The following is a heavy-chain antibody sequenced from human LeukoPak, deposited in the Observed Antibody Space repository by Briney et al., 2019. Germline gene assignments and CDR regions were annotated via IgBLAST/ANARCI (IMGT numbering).Heavy chain of an antibody. CDR2: IYYSGST. D-gene: IGHD2-15*01. Sequence: PSETLSLTCTVSGGSISSSSYYWGWIRQPPGKGLEWIGSIYYSGSTYSNPSLQSRVTISVDTSKSQFSLKLNSVTAADTAVYYCASFYCSGGSCYQYYSYYYMDVWGKGTTVTISS. J-gene: IGHJ6*03. CDR1: GGSISSSSYY. V-gene: IGHV4-39*01. CDR3: ASFYCSGGSCYQYYSYYYMDV.